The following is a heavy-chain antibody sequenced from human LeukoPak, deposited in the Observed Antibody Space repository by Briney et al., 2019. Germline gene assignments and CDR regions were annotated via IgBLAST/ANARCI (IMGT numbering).Heavy chain of an antibody. CDR1: GGSISSYY. CDR3: ASFYSSGWYPIDY. V-gene: IGHV4-59*12. Sequence: SETLSLTCTVSGGSISSYYWSWIRQPPGKGLEWIGYIYYSGSTNYNPSLKSRVTISVDTSKNQFSLKLSSVTAADTAVYYCASFYSSGWYPIDYWGQGTLVTVSS. J-gene: IGHJ4*02. CDR2: IYYSGST. D-gene: IGHD6-19*01.